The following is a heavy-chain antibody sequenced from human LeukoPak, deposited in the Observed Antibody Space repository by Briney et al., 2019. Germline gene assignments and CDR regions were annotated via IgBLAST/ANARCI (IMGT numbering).Heavy chain of an antibody. J-gene: IGHJ4*02. V-gene: IGHV3-73*01. CDR3: TILTTVTTTS. Sequence: PGGSLKLSCAASGFTFSGSAMHWVRQASGKGLEWVGRIRSKANSYATAYAASVKGRFTISRDDSKNTAYLQMNSLKTEDTAVYYCTILTTVTTTSWGQGTLVTVSS. D-gene: IGHD4-17*01. CDR1: GFTFSGSA. CDR2: IRSKANSYAT.